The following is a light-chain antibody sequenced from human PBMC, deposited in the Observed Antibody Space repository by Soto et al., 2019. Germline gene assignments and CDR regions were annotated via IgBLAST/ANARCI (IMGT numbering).Light chain of an antibody. CDR2: GAS. V-gene: IGKV3-20*01. CDR3: HQYGYFPQT. Sequence: EIVLTQSPGTLSLSPGERVTLSCRASQSVSGSQLAWYQQKPGQAPRLLIYGASSRASGVPDRFSGIASGTDFTFTISRLEGADFGMFYCHQYGYFPQTFGQGTKLESK. CDR1: QSVSGSQ. J-gene: IGKJ2*01.